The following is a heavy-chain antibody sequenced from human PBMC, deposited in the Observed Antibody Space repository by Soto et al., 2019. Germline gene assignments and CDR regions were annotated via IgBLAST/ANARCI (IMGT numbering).Heavy chain of an antibody. CDR1: GFTFSSYS. Sequence: GGSLRLSCAASGFTFSSYSMNWVLQAPGKGLEWVSYISSSSSTIYYADSVKGRFTISRDNAKNSLYLQMNSLRDEDTAVYYCARESRFLEWLSLNWFDPWGQGTLVTVSS. CDR3: ARESRFLEWLSLNWFDP. J-gene: IGHJ5*02. CDR2: ISSSSSTI. V-gene: IGHV3-48*02. D-gene: IGHD3-3*01.